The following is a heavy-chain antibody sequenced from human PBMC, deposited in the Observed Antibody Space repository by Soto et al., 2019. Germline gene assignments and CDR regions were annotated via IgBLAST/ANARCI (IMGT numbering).Heavy chain of an antibody. Sequence: SVKVSCKASGGTFSSYAISWVRQAPGQGLEWMGGIIPIFGTANYAQKFQRRVTITADESTSTAYMELSSLRFEDTAVYYCARGNGCTNGVCYTYYYYYGMDVWGQGTTVTVSS. D-gene: IGHD2-8*01. V-gene: IGHV1-69*13. J-gene: IGHJ6*02. CDR2: IIPIFGTA. CDR1: GGTFSSYA. CDR3: ARGNGCTNGVCYTYYYYYGMDV.